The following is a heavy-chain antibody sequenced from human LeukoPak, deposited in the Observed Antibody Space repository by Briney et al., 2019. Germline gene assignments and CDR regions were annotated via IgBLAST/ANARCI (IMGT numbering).Heavy chain of an antibody. J-gene: IGHJ4*02. CDR3: AFRYDNYYGSGSYLSSLDY. D-gene: IGHD3-10*01. V-gene: IGHV3-23*01. Sequence: GGSLRLSCAASGFTFSSYAMSWVRQAPGKGLEWVSAISGSGGSTYYADSVKGRFTISRDNSKNTLYLQMNSLRAEDTAVYYCAFRYDNYYGSGSYLSSLDYWGQGTLVTVSS. CDR1: GFTFSSYA. CDR2: ISGSGGST.